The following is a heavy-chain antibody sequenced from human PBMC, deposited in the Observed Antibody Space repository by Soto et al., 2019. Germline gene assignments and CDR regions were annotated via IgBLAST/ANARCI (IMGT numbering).Heavy chain of an antibody. V-gene: IGHV1-18*01. J-gene: IGHJ6*02. Sequence: QVQLVQSGAEVKKPGASVKVSCKASGYTFTSYGISWVRQAPGQGLEWMGWISADNGNTNYAQKIQGRVTMTTDTSTRTAYMERRSVRSEDTAVYYCARGRGAYGMDVWGQGTTVTVSS. D-gene: IGHD3-10*01. CDR2: ISADNGNT. CDR3: ARGRGAYGMDV. CDR1: GYTFTSYG.